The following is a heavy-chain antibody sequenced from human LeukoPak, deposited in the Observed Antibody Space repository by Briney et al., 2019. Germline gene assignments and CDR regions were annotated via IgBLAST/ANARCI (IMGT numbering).Heavy chain of an antibody. CDR3: AKDPTDTSSWYIVEYFQH. J-gene: IGHJ1*01. V-gene: IGHV3-23*01. Sequence: GGSLRLSCAASGFTFSTYAMSWVRQAPGKGPQWVSGISGSGGSTYYTDSVKGRFTISRDNSKNTLYLQMNSLGAEDTAVYYCAKDPTDTSSWYIVEYFQHWGQGTLVTVSS. D-gene: IGHD6-13*01. CDR2: ISGSGGST. CDR1: GFTFSTYA.